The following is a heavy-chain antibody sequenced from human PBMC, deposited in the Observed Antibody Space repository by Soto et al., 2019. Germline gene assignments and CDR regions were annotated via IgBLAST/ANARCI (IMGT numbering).Heavy chain of an antibody. J-gene: IGHJ6*02. CDR1: GYTFTSYG. CDR2: ISAYNGNT. Sequence: QVQLVQSGAEVKKPGASVKVSCKASGYTFTSYGISWVRQAPGQGLEWMGWISAYNGNTNYAQKLQGRVTMTTDTSTSKAYMELRSMRSDDTAVYYCARDRPITMVRGVMVYYGMDVWGQGTTVTVSS. CDR3: ARDRPITMVRGVMVYYGMDV. V-gene: IGHV1-18*01. D-gene: IGHD3-10*01.